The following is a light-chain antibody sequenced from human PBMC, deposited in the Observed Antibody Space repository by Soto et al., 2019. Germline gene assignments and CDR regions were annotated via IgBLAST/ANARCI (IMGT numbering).Light chain of an antibody. CDR1: SGHSSYA. CDR2: VNSDGSH. Sequence: QAVVTQSPSASASLGASVKLTCTLSSGHSSYAIAWHQQQPEKGPRYLMKVNSDGSHSKGDGIPDRFSGSSSGAERYLTISSLQSEDEADYYCQIWGAFGGGTKVTVL. CDR3: QIWGA. J-gene: IGLJ2*01. V-gene: IGLV4-69*01.